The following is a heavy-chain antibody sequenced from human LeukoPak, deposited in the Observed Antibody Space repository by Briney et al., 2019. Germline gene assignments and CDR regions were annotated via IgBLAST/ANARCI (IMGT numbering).Heavy chain of an antibody. CDR2: ISGSGGST. V-gene: IGHV3-23*01. CDR3: AKVAGPSYGYLDY. Sequence: GGSLRLSCAASGFTFSSYGMSWVRQAPGKGLEWVSAISGSGGSTYYADSVKGRFTISRDNSKNTLYLQMDSLRAEDTAVYYCAKVAGPSYGYLDYWGQGTLATVSS. CDR1: GFTFSSYG. D-gene: IGHD5-18*01. J-gene: IGHJ4*02.